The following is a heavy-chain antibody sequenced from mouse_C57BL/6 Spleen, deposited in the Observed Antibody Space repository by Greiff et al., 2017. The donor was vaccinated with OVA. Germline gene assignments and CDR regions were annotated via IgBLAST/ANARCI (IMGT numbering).Heavy chain of an antibody. CDR2: ISSGGSYT. CDR1: GFTFSSYG. Sequence: DVKLVESGGDLVKPGGSLKLSCAASGFTFSSYGMSWVRQTPDKRLEWVATISSGGSYTYYPDSVKGRFTISRDNAKNTLYLQMSSLKSEDTAMYYCARQGSNYDAMDYWGQGTSVTVSS. D-gene: IGHD1-1*01. J-gene: IGHJ4*01. V-gene: IGHV5-6*02. CDR3: ARQGSNYDAMDY.